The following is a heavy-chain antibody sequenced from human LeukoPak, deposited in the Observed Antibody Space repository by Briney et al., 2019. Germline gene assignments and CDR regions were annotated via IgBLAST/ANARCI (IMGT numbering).Heavy chain of an antibody. D-gene: IGHD1-1*01. Sequence: PGGSLRLSCAASGFTVSSNYMSWVRQAPGKGLEWVSYISSSGSTIYYADSVKGRFAISRDNAKNSLYLQMNSLRAEDTAVYYCARERVGYNWNDGGYFDYWGQGTLVTVSS. CDR2: ISSSGSTI. V-gene: IGHV3-11*04. CDR3: ARERVGYNWNDGGYFDY. CDR1: GFTVSSNY. J-gene: IGHJ4*02.